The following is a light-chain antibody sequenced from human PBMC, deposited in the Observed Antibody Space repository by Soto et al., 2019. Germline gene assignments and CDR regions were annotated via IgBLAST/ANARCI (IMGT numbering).Light chain of an antibody. J-gene: IGLJ1*01. Sequence: QSVLTQPASVSGSPGQSITFSCTGTSSDVGGYNYVSWYQHHPGKAPKLIIYDVSNRPSGVSIRFSGSKSDNTASLTISGLQPEDEADYHCSSYTTSNTRQIVFGTGTKVTV. CDR3: SSYTTSNTRQIV. V-gene: IGLV2-14*03. CDR2: DVS. CDR1: SSDVGGYNY.